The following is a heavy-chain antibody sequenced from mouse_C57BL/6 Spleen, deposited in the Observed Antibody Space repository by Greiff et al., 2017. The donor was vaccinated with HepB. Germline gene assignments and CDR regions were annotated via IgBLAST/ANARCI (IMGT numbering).Heavy chain of an antibody. D-gene: IGHD1-1*01. J-gene: IGHJ1*03. V-gene: IGHV1-43*01. CDR2: INPSTGGT. Sequence: EVKLQESGPELVKPGASVKISCKASGYSFTGYYMHWVKQSSEKSLEWIGEINPSTGGTSYNQKFKGKATLTVDKSSSTAYMQLKSLTSEDSAVYYCVSDYYGSSYPYFDVWGTGTTVTVSS. CDR3: VSDYYGSSYPYFDV. CDR1: GYSFTGYY.